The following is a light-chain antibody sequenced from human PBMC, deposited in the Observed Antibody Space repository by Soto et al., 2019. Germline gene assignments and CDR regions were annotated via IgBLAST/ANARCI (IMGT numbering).Light chain of an antibody. CDR3: QQYDSSPWT. CDR2: GAS. CDR1: QSVSSTY. V-gene: IGKV3-20*01. J-gene: IGKJ1*01. Sequence: EIVLTQSPGTLSLSPGERATLSCRASQSVSSTYLAWYQQKPGQAPRLPIYGASSRATGIPDRFSGSGSGTDFTLTISRLEPEDFAVYYCQQYDSSPWTFGQGTKVDIK.